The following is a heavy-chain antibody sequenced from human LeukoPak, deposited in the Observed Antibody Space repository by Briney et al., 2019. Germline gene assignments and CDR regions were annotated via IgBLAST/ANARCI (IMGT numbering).Heavy chain of an antibody. CDR3: AKEGGWLYGSPDY. CDR1: GFASRNFG. D-gene: IGHD6-19*01. CDR2: ISGSGGSP. Sequence: PGGSLRLSCAASGFASRNFGVTTVREAPGTGLKWVSSISGSGGSPYYAHSVKGRFTISRDNSKNTLYLQMNSLRVEDTAVYYCAKEGGWLYGSPDYWGQGTLVTVSS. V-gene: IGHV3-23*01. J-gene: IGHJ4*02.